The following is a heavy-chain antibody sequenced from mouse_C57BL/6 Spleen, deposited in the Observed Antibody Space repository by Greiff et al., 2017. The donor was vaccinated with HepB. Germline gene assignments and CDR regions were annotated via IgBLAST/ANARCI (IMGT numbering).Heavy chain of an antibody. J-gene: IGHJ4*01. CDR2: IWSGGST. Sequence: VQLVESGPGLVQPSQSLSITCTVSGFSLTSYGVHWVRQSPGKGLEWLGVIWSGGSTDYNAAFISRLSISKDNSKSQVFFKMNSLQADDTAIYYCARVEVDGYYVDYAMDYWGQGTSVTVSS. CDR3: ARVEVDGYYVDYAMDY. D-gene: IGHD2-3*01. CDR1: GFSLTSYG. V-gene: IGHV2-2*01.